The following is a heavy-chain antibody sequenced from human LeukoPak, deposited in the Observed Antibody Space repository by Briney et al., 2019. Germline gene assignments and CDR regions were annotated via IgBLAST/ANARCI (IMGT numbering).Heavy chain of an antibody. CDR3: ARWSGSVTARNYYYYMDV. CDR1: GGSISSYY. V-gene: IGHV4-59*08. Sequence: SETQSLTCTVSGGSISSYYWSWIRQPPGKGLEWIGYIYYSGSTNYHPSFKSRVTMSIDTSKNQFSLNLSSVTAADTAVYYCARWSGSVTARNYYYYMDVWGEGTTVTVSS. D-gene: IGHD6-6*01. J-gene: IGHJ6*03. CDR2: IYYSGST.